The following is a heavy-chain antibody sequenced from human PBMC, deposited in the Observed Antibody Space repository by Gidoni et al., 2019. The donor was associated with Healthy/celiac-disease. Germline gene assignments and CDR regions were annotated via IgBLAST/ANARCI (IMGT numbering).Heavy chain of an antibody. CDR1: GCSSSSCSYY. Sequence: QVQLQESGPGLVKPSETLSLTCTVSGCSSSSCSYYWSWIRQPPGKGLEWIGYIYDSVSTNYNPSLKSRVTISVDTSKNQFSLKLSSVTAADTAVYYCARLYSSSGYGGSYYMDVWGKGTTVTVSS. CDR2: IYDSVST. D-gene: IGHD6-13*01. V-gene: IGHV4-61*01. J-gene: IGHJ6*03. CDR3: ARLYSSSGYGGSYYMDV.